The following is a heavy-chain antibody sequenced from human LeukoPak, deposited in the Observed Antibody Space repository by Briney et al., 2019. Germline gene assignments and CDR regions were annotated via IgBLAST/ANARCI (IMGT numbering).Heavy chain of an antibody. CDR2: IIPILGIA. J-gene: IGHJ4*02. V-gene: IGHV1-69*02. CDR3: ARGGHYSSSSFDY. Sequence: SVKVSCKASGGTFTSYTISWVRQAPGQGLEWMGRIIPILGIANYAQKFQGRVTITADKSTSTAYMELSCLRSEDTAVYYCARGGHYSSSSFDYWGQGTLVTVSS. D-gene: IGHD6-6*01. CDR1: GGTFTSYT.